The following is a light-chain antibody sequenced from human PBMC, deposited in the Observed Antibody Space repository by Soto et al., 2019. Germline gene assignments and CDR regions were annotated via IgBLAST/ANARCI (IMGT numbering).Light chain of an antibody. CDR1: SSNIGSNA. CDR3: AAWDGSLNGWV. V-gene: IGLV1-44*01. CDR2: SNN. J-gene: IGLJ3*02. Sequence: QSVLTQPPSASGTPGRRVAISCSGSSSNIGSNAVNWYQQFPGTAPKVLIYSNNQRPSGVPDRFSGSKSGTSASLAISGLQSEDEADYYCAAWDGSLNGWVFGGGTKVTVL.